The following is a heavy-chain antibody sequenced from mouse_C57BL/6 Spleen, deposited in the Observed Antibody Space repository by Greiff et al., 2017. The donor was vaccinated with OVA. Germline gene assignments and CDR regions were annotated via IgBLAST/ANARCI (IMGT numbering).Heavy chain of an antibody. D-gene: IGHD2-5*01. Sequence: VQLKESGGGLVKPGGSLKLSCAASGFTFSSYAMSWVRQTPEQRLEWVATISDGGSYTYYPANVKGRFTIYRDNAKNNLYLQMSHLKSEDTAMYDCARADYSNYGGYFDVWGTGTTVTVSS. CDR2: ISDGGSYT. J-gene: IGHJ1*03. CDR1: GFTFSSYA. CDR3: ARADYSNYGGYFDV. V-gene: IGHV5-4*01.